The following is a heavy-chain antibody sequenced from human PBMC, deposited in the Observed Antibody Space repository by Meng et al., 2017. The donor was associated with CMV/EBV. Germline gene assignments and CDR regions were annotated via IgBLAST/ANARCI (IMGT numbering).Heavy chain of an antibody. V-gene: IGHV3-7*01. Sequence: GGSLRLSCAASGFTFSSYWMSWVRQTPGKGLEWVANIKQDGSEKYYVDSVKGRFTISRDNAKNSLYLQMNSLRAEDTAVYYCARDRGYYDSSGFDYWGQGTLVTVSS. J-gene: IGHJ4*02. CDR3: ARDRGYYDSSGFDY. CDR2: IKQDGSEK. CDR1: GFTFSSYW. D-gene: IGHD3-22*01.